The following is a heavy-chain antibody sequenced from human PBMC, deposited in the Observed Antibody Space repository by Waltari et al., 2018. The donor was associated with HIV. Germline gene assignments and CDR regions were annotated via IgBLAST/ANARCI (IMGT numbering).Heavy chain of an antibody. CDR1: GFTFTNSW. D-gene: IGHD1-26*01. Sequence: EVQLMESGGGCGQSGGALRLWCAASGFTFTNSWVSWVRQTPGKGLEWVAYIKDDGSEKYYMGSVKGRFTISRDNAKNSMFLQMNSLRAEDTAVYYCARIGTFPHNYAIDFWGQGTTVTVSS. J-gene: IGHJ6*02. V-gene: IGHV3-7*01. CDR2: IKDDGSEK. CDR3: ARIGTFPHNYAIDF.